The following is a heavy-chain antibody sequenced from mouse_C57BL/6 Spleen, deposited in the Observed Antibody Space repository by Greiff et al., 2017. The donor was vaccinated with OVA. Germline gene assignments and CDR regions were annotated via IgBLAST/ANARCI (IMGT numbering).Heavy chain of an antibody. V-gene: IGHV1-26*01. D-gene: IGHD2-5*01. CDR3: ARSGYSKSHAMDY. Sequence: EVQLQQSGPELVKPGASVKISCKASGYTFTDYYMNWVKQSHGKSLEWIGDINPNNGGTSYNQKFKGKATLTVDKSSSTAYMELRSLTSEDSAVYYCARSGYSKSHAMDYWGQGTSVTVSS. J-gene: IGHJ4*01. CDR2: INPNNGGT. CDR1: GYTFTDYY.